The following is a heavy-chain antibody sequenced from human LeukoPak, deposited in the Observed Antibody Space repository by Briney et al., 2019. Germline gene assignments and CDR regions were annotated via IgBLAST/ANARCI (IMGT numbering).Heavy chain of an antibody. CDR3: ASAQVGATQGDAFDI. Sequence: SGPTLVKPSETLSLTCTVSGGSINSYYWSWIRQPPGKGLEWIGYIYYSGSTNYNPSLKSRVTISVDTSKNHFSLKLSSVTAADTAVYYCASAQVGATQGDAFDIWGQGTMVTVSS. J-gene: IGHJ3*02. CDR2: IYYSGST. D-gene: IGHD1-26*01. CDR1: GGSINSYY. V-gene: IGHV4-59*01.